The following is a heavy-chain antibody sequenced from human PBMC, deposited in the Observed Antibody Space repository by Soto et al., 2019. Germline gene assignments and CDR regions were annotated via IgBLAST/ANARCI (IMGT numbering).Heavy chain of an antibody. V-gene: IGHV3-23*01. Sequence: EVQLLEWGGGLVQVGGSLRISCVGSGFGFDSYAMSWLRQAPGKGLEWVSGIGSSGGAIVYADSVRGRFTISRDNSRNALYLHMNSLRAGDTAVYYCAKALWFGESSHYFDYWGQGTLVTVSS. CDR1: GFGFDSYA. CDR2: IGSSGGAI. D-gene: IGHD3-10*01. CDR3: AKALWFGESSHYFDY. J-gene: IGHJ4*02.